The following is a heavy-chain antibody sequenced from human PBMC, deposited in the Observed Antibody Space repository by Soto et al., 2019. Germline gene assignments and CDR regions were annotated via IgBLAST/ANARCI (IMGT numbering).Heavy chain of an antibody. CDR1: GFIFSTYA. J-gene: IGHJ5*02. Sequence: GGSLRLSCAASGFIFSTYAMGWVRQAPGKGLEWVSAIGGRGGDTYYADSVKGRFTVSRDNSKNTLYLQMSSLRAEDTAVYYCAKNLIGWFDPWGQGTLVTVSS. V-gene: IGHV3-23*01. CDR3: AKNLIGWFDP. CDR2: IGGRGGDT. D-gene: IGHD3-16*01.